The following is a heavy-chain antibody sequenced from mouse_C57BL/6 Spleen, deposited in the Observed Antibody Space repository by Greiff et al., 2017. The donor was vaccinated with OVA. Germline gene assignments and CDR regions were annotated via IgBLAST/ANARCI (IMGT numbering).Heavy chain of an antibody. V-gene: IGHV1-64*01. D-gene: IGHD2-5*01. J-gene: IGHJ2*01. Sequence: QVQLQQSGAELVKPGASVKLSCKASGYTFTSYWMNWVKQRPGQGLEWIGMILPNSGSTNYNEKFKSKATMTVDTSSSTAYMQLSSLKSEDSAVYYCALPYYNNWQHCYGGQGTTLTVSS. CDR2: ILPNSGST. CDR1: GYTFTSYW. CDR3: ALPYYNNWQHCY.